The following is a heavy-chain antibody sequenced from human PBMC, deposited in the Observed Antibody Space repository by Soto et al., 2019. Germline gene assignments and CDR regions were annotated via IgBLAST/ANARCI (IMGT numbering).Heavy chain of an antibody. CDR2: INAGNGNT. CDR3: ARLPWDLDTAGYDFWGGDDAFDI. CDR1: GYTFTSYA. J-gene: IGHJ3*02. D-gene: IGHD3-3*01. V-gene: IGHV1-3*01. Sequence: QVQLVQSGAEVKKPGASVKVSCKASGYTFTSYAMHWVRQAPGQRLEWMGWINAGNGNTKYSQKFQGRVTITRDTSASTAYMELSSLRSEDTAVYYCARLPWDLDTAGYDFWGGDDAFDIWGQGTMVTVSS.